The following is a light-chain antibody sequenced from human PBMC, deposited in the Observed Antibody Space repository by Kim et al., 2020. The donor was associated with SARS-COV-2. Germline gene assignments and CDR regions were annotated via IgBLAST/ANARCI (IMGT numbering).Light chain of an antibody. CDR1: QDISSY. Sequence: ASVGDRVTITCRASQDISSYLAWDQQEPGKAPKLLMYAASTLESGVPSRFSGSGSGTDFTLTISSLQPEDFATYYCQHLKSYPLTFGGGTKVDIK. V-gene: IGKV1-9*01. J-gene: IGKJ4*01. CDR3: QHLKSYPLT. CDR2: AAS.